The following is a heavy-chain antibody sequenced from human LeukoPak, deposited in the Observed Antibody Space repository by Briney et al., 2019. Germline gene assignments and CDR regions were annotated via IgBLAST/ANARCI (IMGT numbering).Heavy chain of an antibody. CDR1: GFTFSSYA. CDR3: AKDPRYSSSSVDNDY. J-gene: IGHJ4*02. Sequence: GGSLRLSCAASGFTFSSYAMMWLRQAPGKGLEWVSAIRGAGGTTLYADSVKGRFTISRDNSKNTLYLQMNSLRAEDTAVYYCAKDPRYSSSSVDNDYWGQGTLVTVSS. CDR2: IRGAGGTT. V-gene: IGHV3-23*01. D-gene: IGHD6-6*01.